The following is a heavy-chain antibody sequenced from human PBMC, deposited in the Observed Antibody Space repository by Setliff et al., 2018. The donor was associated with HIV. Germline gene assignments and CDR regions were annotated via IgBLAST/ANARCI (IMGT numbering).Heavy chain of an antibody. D-gene: IGHD3-22*01. CDR2: ISSSGNT. CDR1: GGSISSTSYY. J-gene: IGHJ4*02. V-gene: IGHV4-39*01. CDR3: ARHGWKIDYYDSSGHMAGDYYFDY. Sequence: PSETLSLTCTVSGGSISSTSYYWGWIRQPPGTGLEWIGSISSSGNTYYNPSLKSRVTTSVDTSKNQFSLKLSSVTAADTAVYYCARHGWKIDYYDSSGHMAGDYYFDYWGQGTLVTVSS.